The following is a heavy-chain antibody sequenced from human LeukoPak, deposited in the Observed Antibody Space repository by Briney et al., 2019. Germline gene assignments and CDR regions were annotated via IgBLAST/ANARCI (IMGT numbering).Heavy chain of an antibody. V-gene: IGHV4-4*07. D-gene: IGHD3-22*01. J-gene: IGHJ3*02. CDR3: ARTESSGYYDDAFDI. CDR1: GGSISSYY. CDR2: IYTSGSA. Sequence: PSETLSLTCTVSGGSISSYYWSWIRQPAGKGLEWIGRIYTSGSANYNPSLKSRVTMSLHTSKNQFSLKLSSVTAADTAVYYCARTESSGYYDDAFDIWGQGAMVTVSS.